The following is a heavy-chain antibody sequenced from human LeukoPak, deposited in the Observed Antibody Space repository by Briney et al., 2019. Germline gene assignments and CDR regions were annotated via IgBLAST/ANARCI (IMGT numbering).Heavy chain of an antibody. CDR2: INHSGST. D-gene: IGHD3-22*01. J-gene: IGHJ4*02. V-gene: IGHV4-34*01. Sequence: SETLSLTCAVYGGSFSGYYWSWVRQPPGKGLEWVGAINHSGSTNYNPSLKSRVTISVDTSKNQFSLKLSSVTAADTAVYYCARPHYYDSSGYPLWGQGTLVTVSS. CDR1: GGSFSGYY. CDR3: ARPHYYDSSGYPL.